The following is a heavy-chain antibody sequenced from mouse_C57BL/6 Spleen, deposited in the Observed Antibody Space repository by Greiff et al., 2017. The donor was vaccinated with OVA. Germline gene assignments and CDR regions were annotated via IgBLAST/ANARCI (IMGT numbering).Heavy chain of an antibody. CDR2: ISDGGSYT. J-gene: IGHJ2*01. D-gene: IGHD2-12*01. CDR3: AKDKSYEIFDY. CDR1: GFTFSSYA. Sequence: EVKLMESGGGLVKPGGSLKLSCAASGFTFSSYAMSWVRQTPEKRLEWVATISDGGSYTYYPDNVKGRFTISRDNAKNNLYLQMSHLKSEDTAMYYCAKDKSYEIFDYWGQGTTLTVSS. V-gene: IGHV5-4*01.